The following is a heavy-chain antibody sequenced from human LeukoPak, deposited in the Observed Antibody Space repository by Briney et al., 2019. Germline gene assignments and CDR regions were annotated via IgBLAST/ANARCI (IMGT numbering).Heavy chain of an antibody. D-gene: IGHD1-26*01. Sequence: IYPGDSDTRYSPSFQGQVTISADRSISTAYLQWSSLKASDTAMYYCARRYYSGNYPSLDHWGQGTLVTVSS. V-gene: IGHV5-51*01. CDR2: IYPGDSDT. CDR3: ARRYYSGNYPSLDH. J-gene: IGHJ4*02.